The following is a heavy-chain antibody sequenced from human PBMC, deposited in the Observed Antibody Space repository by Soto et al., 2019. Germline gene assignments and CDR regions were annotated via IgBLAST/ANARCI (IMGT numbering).Heavy chain of an antibody. V-gene: IGHV4-59*01. Sequence: LSLTCTVSGGSISSYYWSWIRQPPGKGLEWIGYIYYSGSTNYNPSLKGRVTISVDTSKNQFSLKLSSVTAADTAVYYCAREGNHGDYYNWFDPWGQGTLVTVSS. CDR1: GGSISSYY. J-gene: IGHJ5*02. D-gene: IGHD4-17*01. CDR2: IYYSGST. CDR3: AREGNHGDYYNWFDP.